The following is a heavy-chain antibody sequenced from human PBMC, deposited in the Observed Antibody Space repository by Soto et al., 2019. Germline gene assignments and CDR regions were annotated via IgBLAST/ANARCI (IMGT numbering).Heavy chain of an antibody. D-gene: IGHD6-19*01. CDR1: GFTSSDYY. CDR3: AGQIGSSGWYSDAFDI. V-gene: IGHV3-11*01. J-gene: IGHJ3*02. Sequence: QVQLVESGGGLVKPGWSLRLTCAASGFTSSDYYMSWIRQAPGKGLEWISYISNSGVTIHYADSVKGRFTISRDNAKNSLYLQMNSLRDDDTAVYYCAGQIGSSGWYSDAFDIWGQGTVVSVSS. CDR2: ISNSGVTI.